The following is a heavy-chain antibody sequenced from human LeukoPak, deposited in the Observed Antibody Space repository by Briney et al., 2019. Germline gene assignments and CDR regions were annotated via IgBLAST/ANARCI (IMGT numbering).Heavy chain of an antibody. CDR2: INPTSGGT. J-gene: IGHJ4*02. CDR3: ARDRPRCSGGSCYSWDY. D-gene: IGHD2-15*01. V-gene: IGHV1-2*06. CDR1: GYTFTDYY. Sequence: VASVKVFCKASGYTFTDYYMHSVRQAPGQGLEGMGRINPTSGGTNYEQKLQGRVTMTRDTSISTAYMELSRLRSDDTAVYYCARDRPRCSGGSCYSWDYWGQGTLVTVSS.